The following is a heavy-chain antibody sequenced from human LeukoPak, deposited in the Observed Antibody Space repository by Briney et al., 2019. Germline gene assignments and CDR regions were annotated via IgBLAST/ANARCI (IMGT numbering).Heavy chain of an antibody. J-gene: IGHJ4*02. CDR3: AKVIFRGLFQGRYFDY. CDR2: ISDSDNAK. CDR1: GFTFSDHY. D-gene: IGHD2-21*01. V-gene: IGHV3-11*01. Sequence: GGSLRLSCAASGFTFSDHYMSWMRQAPGKGLEWVSYISDSDNAKNYADSVKGRFTISRDNAKNSLYLQMNSLRAEDTAVYYCAKVIFRGLFQGRYFDYWGQGTLVTVSS.